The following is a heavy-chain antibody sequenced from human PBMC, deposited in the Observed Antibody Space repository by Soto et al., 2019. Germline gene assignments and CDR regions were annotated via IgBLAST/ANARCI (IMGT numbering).Heavy chain of an antibody. CDR3: ARDRGGDSSWELDAFDI. V-gene: IGHV3-21*01. CDR2: ISSSSSYI. CDR1: GFTFSSYS. D-gene: IGHD6-13*01. J-gene: IGHJ3*02. Sequence: GGSLRLSCAASGFTFSSYSMNWVRQAPGKGLEWVSSISSSSSYIYYADSVKGRFTISRDNAKNSLYLQMNSLRAEDTAVYYCARDRGGDSSWELDAFDIWGQGTMVTVSS.